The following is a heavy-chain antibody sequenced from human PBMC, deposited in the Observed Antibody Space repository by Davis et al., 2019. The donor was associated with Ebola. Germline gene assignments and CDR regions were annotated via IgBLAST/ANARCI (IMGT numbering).Heavy chain of an antibody. J-gene: IGHJ4*02. D-gene: IGHD3-16*02. CDR3: ARDRVIVTGWEFDY. Sequence: PGGSLRLSCAASGFTFDDYGMSWVRQAPGKGLEWVSGINWNGGSTGYADSVKGRFTISRDNAKNSLYLQMNSLRAEDTALYYCARDRVIVTGWEFDYWGQGTLVTVSS. CDR2: INWNGGST. CDR1: GFTFDDYG. V-gene: IGHV3-20*04.